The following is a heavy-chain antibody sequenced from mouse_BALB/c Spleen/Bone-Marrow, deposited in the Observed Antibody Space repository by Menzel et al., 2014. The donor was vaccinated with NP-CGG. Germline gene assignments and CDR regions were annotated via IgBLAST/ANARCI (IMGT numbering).Heavy chain of an antibody. CDR2: IYPGDGDT. CDR3: ARSELGRYYAMDY. CDR1: GYAFSNCW. V-gene: IGHV1-80*01. D-gene: IGHD4-1*01. J-gene: IGHJ4*01. Sequence: QVQLQQSGAELVRPGSSVKISCKASGYAFSNCWMNWVKQRPGQGLEWIGQIYPGDGDTNYNGKFKGKATLTADKSSSTAYMQLSSLTSEDSAVYFCARSELGRYYAMDYWGQGTSVTVSS.